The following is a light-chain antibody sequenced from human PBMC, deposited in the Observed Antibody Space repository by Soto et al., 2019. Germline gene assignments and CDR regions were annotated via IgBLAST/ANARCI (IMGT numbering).Light chain of an antibody. Sequence: EGVLTQSAATLSLSPGERATLSCRTSQSVNNYLVWYQQKPGQPPRLLIYDTSNRATGIPARFSGSGSGTDFTLTISSLEPEDFAVYYCQQRKFWPPLTFGGGTKVDIK. V-gene: IGKV3-11*01. J-gene: IGKJ4*01. CDR3: QQRKFWPPLT. CDR1: QSVNNY. CDR2: DTS.